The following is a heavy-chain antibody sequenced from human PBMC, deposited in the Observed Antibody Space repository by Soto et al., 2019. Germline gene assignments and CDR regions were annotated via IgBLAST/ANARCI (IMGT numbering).Heavy chain of an antibody. CDR3: ARGSMITFGEIMGGFDY. V-gene: IGHV4-30-2*01. D-gene: IGHD3-16*01. CDR2: IYHSGST. CDR1: GGSISSGGYY. J-gene: IGHJ4*02. Sequence: QLQLQESGSGLVKPSQTLSLTCAVSGGSISSGGYYWSWIRPPPGKGLEWIVYIYHSGSTYYNPSLRSRVTMAAYRTKNQFSLKRRSATAADTAVYSCARGSMITFGEIMGGFDYWGQGTLVTVSS.